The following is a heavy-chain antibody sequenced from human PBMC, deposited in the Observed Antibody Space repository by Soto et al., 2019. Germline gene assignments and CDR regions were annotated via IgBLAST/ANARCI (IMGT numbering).Heavy chain of an antibody. CDR3: ARERLTGYNWFDP. CDR1: GFTFSSYA. D-gene: IGHD3-10*01. Sequence: PGGSLRLSCAASGFTFSSYAMHWVRQAPDKGLEWVAVISYDGSNKYYADSVKGRFTISRDNSKNTLYLQMNSLRAEDTAVYYCARERLTGYNWFDPWGQGTLVTVSS. CDR2: ISYDGSNK. V-gene: IGHV3-30-3*01. J-gene: IGHJ5*02.